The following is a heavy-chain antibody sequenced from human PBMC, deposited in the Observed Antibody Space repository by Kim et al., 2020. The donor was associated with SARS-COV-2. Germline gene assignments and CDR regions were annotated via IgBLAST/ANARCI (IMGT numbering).Heavy chain of an antibody. D-gene: IGHD6-19*01. Sequence: NYAQKFQGRVTITADKSTSTAYMELSSLRSEDTAVYYCARGVRAGYYFDYWGQGTLVTVSS. J-gene: IGHJ4*02. V-gene: IGHV1-69*04. CDR3: ARGVRAGYYFDY.